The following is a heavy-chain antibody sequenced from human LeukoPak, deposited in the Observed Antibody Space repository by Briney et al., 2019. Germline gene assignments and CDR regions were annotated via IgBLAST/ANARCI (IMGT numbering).Heavy chain of an antibody. Sequence: SETLSLTCTVSGGSISSYNGNWIRPPPGKGLAWIGYIYFSGSTKYNPSLKSQVTISVDTSKNQFSLKLTSVTAADTAVYYCARSGCTGGTCHWGYFDYWGQGTLVTVSS. CDR1: GGSISSYN. CDR2: IYFSGST. D-gene: IGHD2-15*01. J-gene: IGHJ4*02. V-gene: IGHV4-59*08. CDR3: ARSGCTGGTCHWGYFDY.